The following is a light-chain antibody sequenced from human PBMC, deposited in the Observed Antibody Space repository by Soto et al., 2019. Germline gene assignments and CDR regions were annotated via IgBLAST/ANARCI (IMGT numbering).Light chain of an antibody. J-gene: IGKJ4*01. Sequence: DIQMTQSPSTLSASVGDTVTVTCRASQSVSGWLAWYQQKPGKAPKRLIYAASSLQSGVPSRFSGSGPGTEFTLTISSLQPEDFATYYCLQHNGYPLTFGGGTKVDNK. CDR2: AAS. V-gene: IGKV1-5*01. CDR3: LQHNGYPLT. CDR1: QSVSGW.